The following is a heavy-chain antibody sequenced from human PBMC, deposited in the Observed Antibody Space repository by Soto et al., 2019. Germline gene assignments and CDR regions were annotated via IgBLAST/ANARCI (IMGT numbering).Heavy chain of an antibody. CDR1: GGSFSGYY. CDR3: ARVPRGWYDY. D-gene: IGHD6-19*01. CDR2: SNHSGST. V-gene: IGHV4-34*01. J-gene: IGHJ4*02. Sequence: QVQLQQWGAGLLQPSETLSLTCAVYGGSFSGYYWSWIRQPPGKGLEWIGESNHSGSTNYNPSLKSRVTISVDTSKNQFSLKLSSVTAADTAVYYCARVPRGWYDYWGQGTLVTVSS.